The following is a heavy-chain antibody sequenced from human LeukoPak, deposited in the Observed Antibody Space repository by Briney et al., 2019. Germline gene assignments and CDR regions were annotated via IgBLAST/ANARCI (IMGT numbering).Heavy chain of an antibody. D-gene: IGHD5-12*01. CDR3: ARVRWLRIPVYFDY. CDR2: IYYSGST. V-gene: IGHV4-61*05. Sequence: SETLSLTCTVSGYSISSGYYWGWIRQPPGKGLEWIGYIYYSGSTNYNPSLKSRVTISVDTSKNQFSLKLSSVTAADTAVYYCARVRWLRIPVYFDYWGQGTLVTVSS. J-gene: IGHJ4*02. CDR1: GYSISSGYY.